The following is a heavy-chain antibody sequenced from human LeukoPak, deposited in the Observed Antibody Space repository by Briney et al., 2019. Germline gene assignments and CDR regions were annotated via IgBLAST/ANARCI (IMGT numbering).Heavy chain of an antibody. CDR2: ISYFGST. CDR1: GGPVSISEPITNIGYY. D-gene: IGHD6-13*01. Sequence: PSETLSLTCTVSGGPVSISEPITNIGYYWGWIRQAPGKGLEWITSISYFGSTHYNPSLRSRVTISVDTSKNQFSLKLSSVTAADTAVYYCARDRVAAAGTWVDVWGQGTTVTVSS. J-gene: IGHJ6*02. CDR3: ARDRVAAAGTWVDV. V-gene: IGHV4-39*07.